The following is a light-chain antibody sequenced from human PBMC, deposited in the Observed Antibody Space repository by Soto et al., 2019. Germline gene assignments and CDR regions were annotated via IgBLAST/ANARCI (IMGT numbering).Light chain of an antibody. CDR1: QSVSSY. Sequence: EIVLTQSPATLSLSPGERATLSCRASQSVSSYLAWYQQKPGQAPRLLIYAASNRATGIPARFSGSGSGADFTLTISTLEPEDFAVYYCQQRSNLPFTFGPGTKVDIK. CDR2: AAS. CDR3: QQRSNLPFT. J-gene: IGKJ3*01. V-gene: IGKV3-11*01.